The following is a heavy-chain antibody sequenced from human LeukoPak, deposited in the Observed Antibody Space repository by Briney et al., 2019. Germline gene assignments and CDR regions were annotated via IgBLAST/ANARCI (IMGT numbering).Heavy chain of an antibody. J-gene: IGHJ6*03. CDR3: ARGPRITLVRGGQWYFYMDV. Sequence: ASVKVSCKASGYTFTSYYMHWVRQAPGQGLEWMGIINPSGGSTNYAQKFQGRVTMTRDTSTSTVYMELSSLRSDDTAVYYCARGPRITLVRGGQWYFYMDVWGKGTTVTVSS. V-gene: IGHV1-46*01. D-gene: IGHD3-10*01. CDR2: INPSGGST. CDR1: GYTFTSYY.